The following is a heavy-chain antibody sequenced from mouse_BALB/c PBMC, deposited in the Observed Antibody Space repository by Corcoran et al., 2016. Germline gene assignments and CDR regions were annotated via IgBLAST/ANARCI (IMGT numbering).Heavy chain of an antibody. D-gene: IGHD2-1*01. CDR3: ARRDLYYGNYSAMDY. V-gene: IGHV1-81*01. J-gene: IGHJ4*01. CDR2: IYPGSGST. Sequence: QFQLQQSGPELLKPGASVKMSCKASGYTFTDYVLSRVKQRTGQGLEWIGEIYPGSGSTYYNEKFKCKATLTADKSSNTAYMQLSSLPSEDSAVYFCARRDLYYGNYSAMDYWGQGTSVTVSS. CDR1: GYTFTDYV.